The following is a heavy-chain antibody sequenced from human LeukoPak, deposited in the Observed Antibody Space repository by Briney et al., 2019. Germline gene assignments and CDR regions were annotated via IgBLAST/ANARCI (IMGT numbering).Heavy chain of an antibody. V-gene: IGHV3-48*04. CDR1: GFTFSSYG. CDR3: ASHPRDFWSGYSVYFDY. J-gene: IGHJ4*02. CDR2: ISSSGSTI. Sequence: GGSLRLSCAASGFTFSSYGMNWVRQAPGKGLEWVSYISSSGSTIYYADSVKGRFTISRDNAKNSLYLQMNSLRAEDTAVYYCASHPRDFWSGYSVYFDYWGQGTLVTVSS. D-gene: IGHD3-3*01.